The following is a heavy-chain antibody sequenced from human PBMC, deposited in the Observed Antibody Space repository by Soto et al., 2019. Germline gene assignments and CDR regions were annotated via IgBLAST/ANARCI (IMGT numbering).Heavy chain of an antibody. CDR2: IGGSGDNI. V-gene: IGHV3-23*01. J-gene: IGHJ6*02. Sequence: EVHVLESGGGLVQPGGSLRLSCAASGFDFSSYAMSWVRQAPVKGLEWVSGIGGSGDNIYYADSVKGRFTISRDNSKKPKSLQINRGGGGDTALYFCVKHDYNFWGGYPLPPGITVGGQGPAATFPS. CDR1: GFDFSSYA. CDR3: VKHDYNFWGGYPLPPGITV. D-gene: IGHD3-3*01.